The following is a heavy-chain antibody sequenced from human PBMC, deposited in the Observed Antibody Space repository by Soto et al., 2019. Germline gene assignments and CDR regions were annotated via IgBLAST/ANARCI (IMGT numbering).Heavy chain of an antibody. Sequence: QVQLVESGGGVVQPGGSVRLSCTASGFTLGAYVMHWVRQAQGKGPEWVAAISADGRDLFYAASVEGRFTISRDNSKNTLFLPMNSLTSEDTSVYSCAKYVPDPACRGGGCHRTFDYWGQGTLVTVSS. D-gene: IGHD2-15*01. CDR3: AKYVPDPACRGGGCHRTFDY. CDR2: ISADGRDL. J-gene: IGHJ4*02. CDR1: GFTLGAYV. V-gene: IGHV3-30*18.